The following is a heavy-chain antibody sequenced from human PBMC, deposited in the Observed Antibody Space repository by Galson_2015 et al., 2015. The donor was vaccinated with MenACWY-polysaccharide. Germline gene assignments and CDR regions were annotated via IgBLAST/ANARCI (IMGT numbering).Heavy chain of an antibody. CDR1: GFTFSSYA. D-gene: IGHD2-21*02. V-gene: IGHV3-30-3*01. J-gene: IGHJ3*01. CDR2: ISYDATNK. Sequence: SLRLSCAASGFTFSSYAIHWVRQAPGKGLEWVAVISYDATNKYYRDSVKGRFTLSRDNSKNTLYLQMDSLRAEDTAMYYCAKSHVVVVTAIQDTNTFDLWGQGTMVTVSS. CDR3: AKSHVVVVTAIQDTNTFDL.